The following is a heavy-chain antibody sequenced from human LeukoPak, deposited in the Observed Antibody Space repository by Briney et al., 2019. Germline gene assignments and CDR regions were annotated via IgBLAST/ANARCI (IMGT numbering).Heavy chain of an antibody. CDR3: ARGGSYYYDSSGYSSPDY. CDR1: GYTFTSYG. J-gene: IGHJ4*02. D-gene: IGHD3-22*01. CDR2: ISAYNGNT. V-gene: IGHV1-18*01. Sequence: ASVKVSCKASGYTFTSYGISWVRQAPGQGLEWMGWISAYNGNTNYAQKLQGRVTMTTDTSTSTAYMELRSLRSDDTAVYYCARGGSYYYDSSGYSSPDYWGQGTLVTVSS.